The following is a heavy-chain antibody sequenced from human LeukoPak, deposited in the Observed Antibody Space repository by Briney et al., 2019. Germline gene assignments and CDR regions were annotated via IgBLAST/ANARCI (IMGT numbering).Heavy chain of an antibody. CDR2: IYSGGST. V-gene: IGHV3-53*01. CDR1: GFTFSGHW. D-gene: IGHD3-10*01. CDR3: ASGSGSYRTPYYYMDV. Sequence: GGSLRLSCVASGFTFSGHWMHWVRQAPGKGLEWVSVIYSGGSTYYADSVKGRFTISRDNSKNTLYLQMNSLRAEDTAVYYCASGSGSYRTPYYYMDVWGTGTTVTVSS. J-gene: IGHJ6*03.